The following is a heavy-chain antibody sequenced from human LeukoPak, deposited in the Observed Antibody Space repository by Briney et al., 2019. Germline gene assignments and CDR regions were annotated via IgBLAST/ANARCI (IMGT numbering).Heavy chain of an antibody. CDR2: INPSGGST. V-gene: IGHV1-46*01. CDR3: ASLYSGYDPSDY. Sequence: ASVKVSCKASGYTFTSYYMHWVRQSPGQGLEWVGIINPSGGSTSFAQKCQGRVTMTRDTSTSTVYMELSSLRSEDTAVYYWASLYSGYDPSDYWGQGTLVTVSS. J-gene: IGHJ4*02. CDR1: GYTFTSYY. D-gene: IGHD5-12*01.